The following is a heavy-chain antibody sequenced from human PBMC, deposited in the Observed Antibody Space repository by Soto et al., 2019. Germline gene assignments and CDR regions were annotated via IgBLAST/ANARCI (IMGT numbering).Heavy chain of an antibody. CDR3: ARGARTFRF. Sequence: GGSLRLSCAASGFTFTDRYMTWIRQAPGKGLEWISYISDSGSIMYYADSVRGRYTISRDNAKNSLYLQMNNLRAEDTAVYYCARGARTFRFWGQGIMVTVSS. V-gene: IGHV3-11*01. J-gene: IGHJ4*02. CDR1: GFTFTDRY. CDR2: ISDSGSIM.